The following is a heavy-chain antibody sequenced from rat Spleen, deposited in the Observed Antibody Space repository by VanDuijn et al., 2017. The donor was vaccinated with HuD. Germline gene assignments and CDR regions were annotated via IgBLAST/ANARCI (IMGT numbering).Heavy chain of an antibody. CDR2: INYDGSRT. J-gene: IGHJ2*01. Sequence: EVQLVESDGGLVQPGRSLKLSCAASGFNFSDYYMAWVRQAPTKGLEWVATINYDGSRTDYRDSVKGRFTISRVISNSTLYLHMNSLRSEDTATYYCARGGYYRYWGQGVMVAVSS. V-gene: IGHV5-29*01. CDR3: ARGGYYRY. D-gene: IGHD1-1*01. CDR1: GFNFSDYY.